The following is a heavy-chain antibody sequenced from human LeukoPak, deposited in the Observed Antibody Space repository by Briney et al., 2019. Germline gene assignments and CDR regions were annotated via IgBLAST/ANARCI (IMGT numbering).Heavy chain of an antibody. CDR1: EFIFSGYW. J-gene: IGHJ4*02. D-gene: IGHD6-13*01. V-gene: IGHV3-7*01. CDR2: IKQDGSEK. Sequence: GGSLRLSCAASEFIFSGYWMNWVRQAPGKGLEWVANIKQDGSEKQYVDSVRGRLTISRDNAKNSLYLQMNSLRVEDTAVYYCARDGFVGAADYWGQGTLVTVSS. CDR3: ARDGFVGAADY.